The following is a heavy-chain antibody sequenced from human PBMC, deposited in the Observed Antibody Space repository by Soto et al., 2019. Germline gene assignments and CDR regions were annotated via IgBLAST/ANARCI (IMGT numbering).Heavy chain of an antibody. CDR1: GYTLTELS. D-gene: IGHD1-1*01. CDR3: ATDQDWNDRRRFDY. J-gene: IGHJ4*02. Sequence: ASVKVSCKVSGYTLTELSMHWVRQAPGKGLEWMGGFDPEDGETIYAQKFQGRVTMTEDTSTDPAYMELSSLRSEDTAVYYCATDQDWNDRRRFDYWGQGTLVTVSS. V-gene: IGHV1-24*01. CDR2: FDPEDGET.